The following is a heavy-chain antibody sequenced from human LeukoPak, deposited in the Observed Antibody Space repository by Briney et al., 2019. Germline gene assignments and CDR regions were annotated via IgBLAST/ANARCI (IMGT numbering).Heavy chain of an antibody. Sequence: GASVKVSCKASGYTFATFGISWVRQAPGQGLEWIGWISGYDANTNYAQKFQGRVTMTTDTSTSTAYMELRSLRSDDTAVYYCATDPLLWFGELFRDYWGQGTLVIVSS. V-gene: IGHV1-18*01. D-gene: IGHD3-10*01. CDR3: ATDPLLWFGELFRDY. J-gene: IGHJ4*02. CDR1: GYTFATFG. CDR2: ISGYDANT.